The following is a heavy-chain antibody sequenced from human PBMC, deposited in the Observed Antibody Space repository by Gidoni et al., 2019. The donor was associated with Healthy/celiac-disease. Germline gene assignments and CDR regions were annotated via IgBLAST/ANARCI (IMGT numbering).Heavy chain of an antibody. D-gene: IGHD6-19*01. CDR2: IYHSGST. CDR1: GGSISSSNW. V-gene: IGHV4-4*02. CDR3: ARVGGSSGWERSFDY. Sequence: QVQLQESGQGLVKPSGTLSLTCAVSGGSISSSNWWSWVRQPPGKGLEWIGEIYHSGSTNYNPSLKSRVTISVDKSKNQFSLKLSSVTAADTAVYYCARVGGSSGWERSFDYWGQGTLVTVSS. J-gene: IGHJ4*02.